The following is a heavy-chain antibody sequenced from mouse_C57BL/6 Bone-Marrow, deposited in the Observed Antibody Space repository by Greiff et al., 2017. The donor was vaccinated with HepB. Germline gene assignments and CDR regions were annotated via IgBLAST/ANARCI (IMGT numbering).Heavy chain of an antibody. CDR1: GYSITSGYY. CDR2: ISYDGSN. V-gene: IGHV3-6*01. D-gene: IGHD2-13*01. CDR3: AREEGDLAY. Sequence: EVKLQESGPGLVKPSQSLSLTCSVTGYSITSGYYWNWIRQFPGNKLEWMGYISYDGSNNYNPSLKNRISITRDTSKNQFFLKLNSVTTEDTATYYCAREEGDLAYWGQGTLVTVSA. J-gene: IGHJ3*01.